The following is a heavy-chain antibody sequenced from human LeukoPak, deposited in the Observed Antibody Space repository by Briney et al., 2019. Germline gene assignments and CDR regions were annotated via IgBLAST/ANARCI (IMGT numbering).Heavy chain of an antibody. V-gene: IGHV3-13*01. J-gene: IGHJ4*02. CDR3: ARGGIQVSGIDEFDY. Sequence: GGSLRLSCAASGFTFIDYDMHWVRQVIGKGLGWVSAIGIRGDTHYSGSVKGRFTISGENAESSLYLQMNSLRAEDTAVYYCARGGIQVSGIDEFDYWGQGTLVTVSS. CDR2: IGIRGDT. CDR1: GFTFIDYD. D-gene: IGHD6-19*01.